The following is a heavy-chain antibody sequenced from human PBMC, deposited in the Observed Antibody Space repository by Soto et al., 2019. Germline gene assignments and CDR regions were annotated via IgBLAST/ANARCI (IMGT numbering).Heavy chain of an antibody. V-gene: IGHV3-30*18. D-gene: IGHD3-10*01. CDR1: GFMFSSFG. Sequence: GGSLRLSCAASGFMFSSFGIHWVRQAPGKGLEWVAVISYDGTYQYYDDSVKGRFTISRDNSGNTVALQMNSLRPEDTAVYYCAKQHSHLVISAFDVWAPGTVVTGSS. J-gene: IGHJ3*01. CDR2: ISYDGTYQ. CDR3: AKQHSHLVISAFDV.